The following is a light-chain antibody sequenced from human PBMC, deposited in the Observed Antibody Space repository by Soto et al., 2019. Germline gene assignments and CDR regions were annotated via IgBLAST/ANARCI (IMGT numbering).Light chain of an antibody. Sequence: DIQITQSPCSLSASVGDRVTITCRASQSISSYLNWYQQKPGKAPNLLIYAASSLQSGVPSRFSGSGSGTDSTLTISSLQPEDFATYYCQQSYITLGTFGQGTKVDIK. CDR3: QQSYITLGT. V-gene: IGKV1-39*01. CDR2: AAS. CDR1: QSISSY. J-gene: IGKJ1*01.